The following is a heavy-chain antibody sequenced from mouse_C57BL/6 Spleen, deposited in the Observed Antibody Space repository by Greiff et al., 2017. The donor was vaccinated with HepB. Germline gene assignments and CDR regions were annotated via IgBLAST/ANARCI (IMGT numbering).Heavy chain of an antibody. Sequence: QVQLQQPGAELVRPGSSVKLSCKASGYTFTSYWMHWVKQRPIQGLEWIGNIDPSDSETHYNQKFKDKATLTVDKSSSTAYMQLSSLTSEDSAVYYCARQEGTTVVPFAYWGQGTLVTVSA. CDR1: GYTFTSYW. CDR3: ARQEGTTVVPFAY. D-gene: IGHD1-1*01. J-gene: IGHJ3*01. V-gene: IGHV1-52*01. CDR2: IDPSDSET.